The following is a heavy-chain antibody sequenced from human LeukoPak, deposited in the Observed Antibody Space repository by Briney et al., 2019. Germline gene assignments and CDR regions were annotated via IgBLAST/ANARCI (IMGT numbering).Heavy chain of an antibody. Sequence: GGSLRLSCAASGFTFRSYAMSWVRQAPGKGLEWVSGISGSGDSTYYADSVKGRLTVSRDNSKSTLYLQMNSLRAEDTAVYYCAKAYYDLWSGYLDYWGQGTLVTVSS. J-gene: IGHJ4*02. CDR1: GFTFRSYA. V-gene: IGHV3-23*01. D-gene: IGHD3-3*01. CDR2: ISGSGDST. CDR3: AKAYYDLWSGYLDY.